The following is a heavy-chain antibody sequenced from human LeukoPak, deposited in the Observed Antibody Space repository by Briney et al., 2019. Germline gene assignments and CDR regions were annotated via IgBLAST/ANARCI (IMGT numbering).Heavy chain of an antibody. V-gene: IGHV3-7*01. CDR3: AKGSMDGWLVTYRYFEN. Sequence: GGSLRLSCAASGFTFSSYWMSWVRQAPGKGLEWVANIKQDGSEKYYVDSVKGRFTISRDNAKNSLYLQMNSLRAEDTAVYYCAKGSMDGWLVTYRYFENWGQGTLVTVTS. CDR1: GFTFSSYW. D-gene: IGHD6-19*01. CDR2: IKQDGSEK. J-gene: IGHJ4*02.